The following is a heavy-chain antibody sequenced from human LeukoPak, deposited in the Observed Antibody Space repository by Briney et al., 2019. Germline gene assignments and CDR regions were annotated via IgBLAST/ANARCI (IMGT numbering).Heavy chain of an antibody. CDR3: AKNYDSSGYYSYFDY. CDR1: GFTFSSYG. Sequence: GGSLRLSCAASGFTFSSYGMHWVRQAPGKGLEWVAVISYDGSNKYCADSVKGRFTISRDNSKNTLYLQMNSLRAEDTAVYYCAKNYDSSGYYSYFDYWGQGTLVTVSS. CDR2: ISYDGSNK. D-gene: IGHD3-22*01. V-gene: IGHV3-30*18. J-gene: IGHJ4*02.